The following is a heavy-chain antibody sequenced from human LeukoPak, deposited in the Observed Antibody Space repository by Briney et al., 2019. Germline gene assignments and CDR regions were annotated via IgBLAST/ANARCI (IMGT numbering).Heavy chain of an antibody. CDR1: GGSITSSRYY. V-gene: IGHV4-39*07. CDR2: IYYTGSI. Sequence: SETLSLTCTVPGGSITSSRYYSGWIRQPPGRGRGWMVSIYYTGSIYYNPSLKSRFTISVDTTKNQLSLKLSLVTSAGPAVYFCPRGRRDGYHLRTFDYWGQGTLVTVSS. CDR3: PRGRRDGYHLRTFDY. J-gene: IGHJ4*02. D-gene: IGHD5-24*01.